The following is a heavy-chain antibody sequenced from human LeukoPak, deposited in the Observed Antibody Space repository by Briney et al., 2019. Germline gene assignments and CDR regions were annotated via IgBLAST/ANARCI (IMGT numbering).Heavy chain of an antibody. J-gene: IGHJ4*02. CDR2: IRSKAYGGTT. V-gene: IGHV3-49*04. D-gene: IGHD6-13*01. CDR3: TRDLIAAAGVPFDY. Sequence: PGGSLRLSCAASGFTFSSYAMHWVRQAPGKGLEWVGFIRSKAYGGTTEYAASVKGRFTISRDDSKSIAYLQMNSLKTEDTAVYYCTRDLIAAAGVPFDYWGQGTLVTVSS. CDR1: GFTFSSYA.